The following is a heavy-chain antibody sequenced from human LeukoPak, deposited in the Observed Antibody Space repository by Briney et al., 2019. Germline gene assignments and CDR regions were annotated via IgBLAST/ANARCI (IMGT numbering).Heavy chain of an antibody. CDR1: GFTFSTYG. CDR3: ARAPRFRLVGVPKGPFDP. Sequence: GGSLRLSCAASGFTFSTYGMSWVRQAPGTGLEWVSAISGSGGSTYYADSVKGRFTISRDNAKNSLYLQMNSLRAEDTAVYYCARAPRFRLVGVPKGPFDPWGQGTLVTVSS. D-gene: IGHD1-26*01. J-gene: IGHJ5*02. V-gene: IGHV3-23*01. CDR2: ISGSGGST.